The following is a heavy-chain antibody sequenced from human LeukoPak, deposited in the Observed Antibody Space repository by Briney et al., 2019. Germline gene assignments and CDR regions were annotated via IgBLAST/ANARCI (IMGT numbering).Heavy chain of an antibody. CDR3: ARELGDYGGNDAFDI. J-gene: IGHJ3*02. CDR2: INPNSGGT. CDR1: GYTFTGYY. V-gene: IGHV1-2*02. Sequence: ASVKVSCKASGYTFTGYYMHWVRQAPGQGHEWVGWINPNSGGTNYAQKFQGRVTMTRDTSISTAYMELSRLRSDDTAVYYCARELGDYGGNDAFDIWGQGTMVTVSS. D-gene: IGHD4-23*01.